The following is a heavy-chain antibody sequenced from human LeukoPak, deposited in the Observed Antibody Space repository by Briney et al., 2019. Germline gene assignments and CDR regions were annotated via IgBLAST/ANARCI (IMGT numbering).Heavy chain of an antibody. CDR1: GLVFNDAW. D-gene: IGHD4-17*01. CDR2: ITSGGAT. J-gene: IGHJ4*02. Sequence: PGGSLRLSCIVSGLVFNDAWMSWVRQAPGKGLEWVGRITSGGATDYAAPVKGRFIISRDNSKGTFYLQMTSLKTDDTAMYYCTWMATVRTVDFWGQGTLVIVSS. V-gene: IGHV3-15*01. CDR3: TWMATVRTVDF.